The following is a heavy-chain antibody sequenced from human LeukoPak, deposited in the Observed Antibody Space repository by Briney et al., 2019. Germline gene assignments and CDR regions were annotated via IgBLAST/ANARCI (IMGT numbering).Heavy chain of an antibody. CDR1: GFTFSSYA. D-gene: IGHD3-9*01. CDR3: AKANDLLTGSSSYYYYGMDV. V-gene: IGHV3-23*01. J-gene: IGHJ6*02. CDR2: ISGGGSNT. Sequence: PGGSLRLSCAASGFTFSSYAMSWVRQAPGKELEWVSAISGGGSNTYYADSVKGRFTISRDNSKNTLYLQMNSLRAEDRAIYYCAKANDLLTGSSSYYYYGMDVWGQGTTVTVSS.